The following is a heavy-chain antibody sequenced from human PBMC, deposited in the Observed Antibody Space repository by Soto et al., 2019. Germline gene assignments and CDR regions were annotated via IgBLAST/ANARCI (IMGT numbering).Heavy chain of an antibody. J-gene: IGHJ4*02. CDR1: GASLTRGVYY. CDR2: IYYRGTT. Sequence: TSETLSLTCSVSGASLTRGVYYWSWLRQPPGRQLEWIGSIYYRGTTNYTPSLTGRVTISEDTSRNQVSVTVKSVTAADTAVYFCAGANCVRCPFDLWGQGTLVTVSS. CDR3: AGANCVRCPFDL. V-gene: IGHV4-61*08. D-gene: IGHD2-21*01.